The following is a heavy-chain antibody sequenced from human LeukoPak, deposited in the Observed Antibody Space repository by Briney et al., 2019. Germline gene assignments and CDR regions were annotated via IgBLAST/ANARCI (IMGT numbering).Heavy chain of an antibody. Sequence: ASVKVSCKASGYTFTTYYMHWVRQAPGQGLEWVGIINPRGGSTTYAQTFQGRVTMTRDKTTRTVHMELNSAKSDHTTVYYCSRGGGPGNYPFDFWGQGTLVTVSS. V-gene: IGHV1-46*01. CDR2: INPRGGST. J-gene: IGHJ4*02. D-gene: IGHD1-7*01. CDR1: GYTFTTYY. CDR3: SRGGGPGNYPFDF.